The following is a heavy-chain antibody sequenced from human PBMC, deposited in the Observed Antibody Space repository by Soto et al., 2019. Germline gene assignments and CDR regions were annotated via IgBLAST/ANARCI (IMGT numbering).Heavy chain of an antibody. V-gene: IGHV3-7*01. CDR1: GFTFSRFW. J-gene: IGHJ5*02. CDR3: ARDSVAYNWNDERAGNP. Sequence: GGSLRLSCAASGFTFSRFWLNWVRQAPGKGLEWVANIKQDGSEKYYVDSVKGRFTISRDNAKNSLYLQMNSLRAEDTAVYYCARDSVAYNWNDERAGNPWGQGTLVTVSS. CDR2: IKQDGSEK. D-gene: IGHD1-1*01.